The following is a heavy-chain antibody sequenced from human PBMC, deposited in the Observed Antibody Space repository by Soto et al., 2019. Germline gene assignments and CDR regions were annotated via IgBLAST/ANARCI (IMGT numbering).Heavy chain of an antibody. D-gene: IGHD3-10*01. CDR2: INNDGSRA. J-gene: IGHJ4*02. CDR3: VNGGWLGD. Sequence: EVQLVESGGGLVQPGESLRLSCVASGFTFRNNWMHWARQAPGKGLVWVAHINNDGSRAIYADSVKGRFTISRDNAKNTLFLLMDSLRVEDTAVYYCVNGGWLGDWGQGTLVTVSS. V-gene: IGHV3-74*01. CDR1: GFTFRNNW.